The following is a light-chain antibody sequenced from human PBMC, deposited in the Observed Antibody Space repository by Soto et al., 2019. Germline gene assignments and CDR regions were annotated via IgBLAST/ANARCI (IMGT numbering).Light chain of an antibody. CDR2: EVN. CDR3: LSYTSANTRV. Sequence: QSVLTQSASVSGSPGQSITISCTGTSSDVGGYKFVSWYQHHPGKAPKLMIYEVNNRPSGVSDRFSGSKSGNTASLTISGLQPEDEADYYCLSYTSANTRVFGGGTKVTVL. CDR1: SSDVGGYKF. V-gene: IGLV2-14*01. J-gene: IGLJ3*02.